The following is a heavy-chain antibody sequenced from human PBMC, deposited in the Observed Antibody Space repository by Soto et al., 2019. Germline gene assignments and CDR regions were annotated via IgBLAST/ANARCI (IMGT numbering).Heavy chain of an antibody. CDR2: IYNSRAT. Sequence: KPSETLSLTCSVSGGSISRGAYYWTWIRQRPGEGLEWLGNIYNSRATYYNPSLQSRLTIAVDTPKNQLSLKMSSVTAADTAVYYCARGMVQEGDYGEIYYYYTMDVWGQGTTVTVSS. CDR3: ARGMVQEGDYGEIYYYYTMDV. J-gene: IGHJ6*02. V-gene: IGHV4-31*03. D-gene: IGHD4-17*01. CDR1: GGSISRGAYY.